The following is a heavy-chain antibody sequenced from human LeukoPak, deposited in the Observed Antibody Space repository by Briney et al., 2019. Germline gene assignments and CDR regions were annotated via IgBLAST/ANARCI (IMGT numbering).Heavy chain of an antibody. CDR1: GGSISSSSYY. Sequence: PSETLSLTCTVSGGSISSSSYYWGWIRQPPGKGLEWIGSIYYSGSTNYNPSLKSRVTISVDTSKNQFSLKLSSVTAADTAVYYCASQSPSLVLNDYWGQGTLVTVSS. CDR3: ASQSPSLVLNDY. D-gene: IGHD3-9*01. CDR2: IYYSGST. V-gene: IGHV4-39*07. J-gene: IGHJ4*02.